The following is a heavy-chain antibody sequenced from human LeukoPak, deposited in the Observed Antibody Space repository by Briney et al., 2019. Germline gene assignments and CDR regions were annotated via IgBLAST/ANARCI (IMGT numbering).Heavy chain of an antibody. CDR2: ISYDGSNK. Sequence: GGSLRLSCAASGFTFSSYGMHWVRQAPGKGLEWVAVISYDGSNKYYADSVKGRFTISRDNSKNTLYLQMNSLRAEDTAVYYCARPSHVLRYFDWLLGAFDIWGQGTMVTVSS. D-gene: IGHD3-9*01. V-gene: IGHV3-30*03. CDR3: ARPSHVLRYFDWLLGAFDI. J-gene: IGHJ3*02. CDR1: GFTFSSYG.